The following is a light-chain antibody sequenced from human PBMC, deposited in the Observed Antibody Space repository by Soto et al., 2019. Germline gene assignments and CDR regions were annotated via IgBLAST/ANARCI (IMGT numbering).Light chain of an antibody. V-gene: IGKV1-33*01. Sequence: DIQMTQSPSSLSASVGDRVTITCQATQDTSNYLNWYQHKSGKAPKLLNYDASNLETGVPSRFSGSGSGTDFTFTISSLQPEDIATYYCQQYGNLPYTFGQGTKVEIK. CDR1: QDTSNY. J-gene: IGKJ2*01. CDR2: DAS. CDR3: QQYGNLPYT.